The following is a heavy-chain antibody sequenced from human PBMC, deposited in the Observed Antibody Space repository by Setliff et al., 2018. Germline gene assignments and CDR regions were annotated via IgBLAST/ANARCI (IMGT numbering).Heavy chain of an antibody. CDR3: VRDTTSGWMLTN. J-gene: IGHJ4*02. CDR1: GFTFSTYG. Sequence: GGSLRLSCAASGFTFSTYGLNLVRQAPGKGLEWISYLNNDGTTIYYADSVRGRFTISRDNARDSLYLQMNSLRAEDTAVYYCVRDTTSGWMLTNWGQGTLVTVSS. D-gene: IGHD6-25*01. CDR2: LNNDGTTI. V-gene: IGHV3-48*04.